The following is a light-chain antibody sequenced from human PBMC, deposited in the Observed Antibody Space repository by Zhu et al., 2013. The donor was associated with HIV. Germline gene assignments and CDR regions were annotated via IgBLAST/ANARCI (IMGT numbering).Light chain of an antibody. CDR2: AAS. Sequence: LSASVGDRVTITCRASQSISTLLNWYQQKPGKAPKVLIYAASSLQSGVPSRFSGSGSGTNFSLTISSLQPEDFATYYCQQSYSTPRITFGPGTKVNIK. CDR1: QSISTL. V-gene: IGKV1-39*01. CDR3: QQSYSTPRIT. J-gene: IGKJ3*01.